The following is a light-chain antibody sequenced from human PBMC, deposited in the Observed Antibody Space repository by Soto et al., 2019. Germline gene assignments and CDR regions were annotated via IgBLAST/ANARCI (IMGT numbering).Light chain of an antibody. CDR2: EVN. CDR3: SSYTSSTTYV. Sequence: QSSLTQPASVSGSPGQSSTSSCTGTNSDVGGYNYVSWYQQHPGKAPKLMMYEVNNRPSAVSNRFSGSRSGNTASLTISGLQAEDEADYYCSSYTSSTTYVFGTGTKV. J-gene: IGLJ1*01. CDR1: NSDVGGYNY. V-gene: IGLV2-14*01.